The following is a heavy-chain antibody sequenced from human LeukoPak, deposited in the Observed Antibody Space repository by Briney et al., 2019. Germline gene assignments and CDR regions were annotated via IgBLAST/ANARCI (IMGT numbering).Heavy chain of an antibody. Sequence: PGGSLRLSCAASGFTFSTYAMSWVRQAPGKGLEWVSGVTNNGGSTYYADSVEGRFTISRDNSKNTLYLQMNSLRAEDTAVYYCAKLWSSSRGAFDIWGQGTTVTVSS. CDR1: GFTFSTYA. J-gene: IGHJ3*02. CDR3: AKLWSSSRGAFDI. CDR2: VTNNGGST. V-gene: IGHV3-23*01. D-gene: IGHD2-2*01.